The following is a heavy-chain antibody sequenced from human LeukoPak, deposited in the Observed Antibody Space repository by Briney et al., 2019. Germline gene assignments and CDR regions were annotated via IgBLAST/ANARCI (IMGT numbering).Heavy chain of an antibody. Sequence: SETLSLTCTVSGGSIGSYYWSWIRQPPGKGLEWIGYIYYSGSTNYNPSPKSRVTISVDTSKNQFSLKLSSVTAADTAVYYCARERGSSGVVYYFDYWGQGTLVTVSS. J-gene: IGHJ4*02. CDR3: ARERGSSGVVYYFDY. V-gene: IGHV4-59*12. CDR1: GGSIGSYY. CDR2: IYYSGST. D-gene: IGHD6-25*01.